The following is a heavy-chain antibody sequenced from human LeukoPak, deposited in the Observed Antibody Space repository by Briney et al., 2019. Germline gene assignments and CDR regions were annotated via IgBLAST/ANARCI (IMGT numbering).Heavy chain of an antibody. CDR2: FYTSGTP. J-gene: IGHJ5*02. D-gene: IGHD4-23*01. CDR3: AQGFSVGGFDP. Sequence: PSQTLSLTCTVSGGSISSGSYYWNWIRQPAGKGLEWIGRFYTSGTPNYNPSLKSRVTILVDTSRNQFSLKLSSVTAADTAIYYCAQGFSVGGFDPWGQGTLVTVSS. V-gene: IGHV4-61*02. CDR1: GGSISSGSYY.